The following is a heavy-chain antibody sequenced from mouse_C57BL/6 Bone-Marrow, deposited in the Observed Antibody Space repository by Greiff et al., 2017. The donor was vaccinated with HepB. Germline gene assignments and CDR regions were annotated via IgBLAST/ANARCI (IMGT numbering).Heavy chain of an antibody. Sequence: VQLQQPGAELVKPGASVKLSCKASGYTFTSYWMHWVKQRPGQGLEWIGMIHPNSGSTNYNEKFKSKATLTVDKSSSTAYMQLSSLTSEDSAVYYCARLGGYGNCWYYFDYWGQGTTLTVSS. J-gene: IGHJ2*01. CDR1: GYTFTSYW. CDR3: ARLGGYGNCWYYFDY. D-gene: IGHD2-10*02. V-gene: IGHV1-64*01. CDR2: IHPNSGST.